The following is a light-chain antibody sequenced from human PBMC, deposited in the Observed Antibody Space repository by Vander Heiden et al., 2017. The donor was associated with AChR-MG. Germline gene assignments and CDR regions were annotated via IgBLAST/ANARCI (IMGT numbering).Light chain of an antibody. CDR3: QQIYSTPSMYT. V-gene: IGKV1-39*01. J-gene: IGKJ2*01. CDR2: AAS. CDR1: QSISSY. Sequence: DIQMTQSPSSLSASVGDRVTITCRASQSISSYLNWYQQKPGKAPKLLIYAASSLQSGVPSRFSGSGSGTDFTLTISSLQPEDFATYYCQQIYSTPSMYTFRQGTKLEIK.